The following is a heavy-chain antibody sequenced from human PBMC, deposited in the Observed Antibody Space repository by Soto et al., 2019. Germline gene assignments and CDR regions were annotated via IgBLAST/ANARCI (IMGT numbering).Heavy chain of an antibody. V-gene: IGHV4-61*01. CDR1: CGSVSSGSYY. D-gene: IGHD4-17*01. Sequence: SETLSLTCTVSCGSVSSGSYYWSWIRQPPGKGLEWIGYIYYSGSTNYNPSLKSRVTISVDTSKNQFSLKLSSVTAADTAVYYCARDHLDDYGDYDWFDPWGQGTLVTVSS. CDR3: ARDHLDDYGDYDWFDP. CDR2: IYYSGST. J-gene: IGHJ5*02.